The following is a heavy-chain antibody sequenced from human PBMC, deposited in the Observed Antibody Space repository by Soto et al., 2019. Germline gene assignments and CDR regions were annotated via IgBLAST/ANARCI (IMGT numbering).Heavy chain of an antibody. Sequence: ASVKVSCKTSGDSFNDYYIHWVRQAPGQGLEWMGWINPNGGLTKYAQKFQGRVTVTRDKSISTAYLQWSSLKASDTAMYYCARGNSRYYMDVWGKGTTVTVSS. CDR1: GDSFNDYY. CDR3: ARGNSRYYMDV. J-gene: IGHJ6*03. CDR2: INPNGGLT. V-gene: IGHV1-2*02.